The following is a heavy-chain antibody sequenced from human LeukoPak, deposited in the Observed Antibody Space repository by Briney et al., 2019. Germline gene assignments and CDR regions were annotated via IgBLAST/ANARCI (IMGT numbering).Heavy chain of an antibody. CDR1: GGSISSGSYY. J-gene: IGHJ5*02. Sequence: PSETLSLTCTVSGGSISSGSYYWRWIRQPAGKGPEWIGRIYTSGSTNYNPSLKSRVTISVDTSKNQFSLKLSSVTAADTAVYYCAREFDFWSGYYLNWFDPWGQGTLVTVSS. V-gene: IGHV4-61*02. CDR2: IYTSGST. D-gene: IGHD3-3*01. CDR3: AREFDFWSGYYLNWFDP.